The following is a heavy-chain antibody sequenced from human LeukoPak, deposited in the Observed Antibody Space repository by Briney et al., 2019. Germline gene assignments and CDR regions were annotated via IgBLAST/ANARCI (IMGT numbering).Heavy chain of an antibody. CDR2: IYYDGSVK. CDR3: ARGGGVDAAMALDY. V-gene: IGHV3-33*01. CDR1: GFTFNIYA. Sequence: PGGSLRLSCAASGFTFNIYAMHWVRQAPGQGLEWVAIIYYDGSVKYYADSVKGRFTISRDSSKNTVYLIMNGLRADDTAVYYCARGGGVDAAMALDYWGQGTLVAVSS. J-gene: IGHJ4*02. D-gene: IGHD5-18*01.